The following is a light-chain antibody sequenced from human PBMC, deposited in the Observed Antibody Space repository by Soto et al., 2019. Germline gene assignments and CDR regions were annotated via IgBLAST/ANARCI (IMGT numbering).Light chain of an antibody. Sequence: DIQMTQSPSTLSASVGDRVTITCRASQSISSWLAWYQQKPGKAPKLLIYEASSSEIGVPPRFSGSGFGTEFPLTISSLHHDDFATYYCQHYKESSTFGQGTRLEIK. CDR2: EAS. CDR3: QHYKESST. V-gene: IGKV1-5*03. J-gene: IGKJ1*01. CDR1: QSISSW.